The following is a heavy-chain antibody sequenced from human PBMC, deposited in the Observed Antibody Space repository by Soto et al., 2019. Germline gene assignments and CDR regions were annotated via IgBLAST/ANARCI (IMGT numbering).Heavy chain of an antibody. CDR1: GYTFTRYG. D-gene: IGHD6-19*01. J-gene: IGHJ4*02. CDR2: ISAYNGNT. V-gene: IGHV1-18*01. CDR3: ARDQVAVAGTGFDY. Sequence: GASGKVSCKGSGYTFTRYGISWGRQAPGQGLEWMGWISAYNGNTNYAQKLQGRVTMTTDTSTSTAYMELRSLRSDDTAVYYCARDQVAVAGTGFDYWGQGTLVTVSS.